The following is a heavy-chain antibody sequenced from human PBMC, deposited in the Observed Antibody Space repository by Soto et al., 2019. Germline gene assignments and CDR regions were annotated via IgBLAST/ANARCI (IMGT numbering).Heavy chain of an antibody. J-gene: IGHJ5*02. CDR2: FDPEDGET. CDR1: GYTLTELS. V-gene: IGHV1-24*01. Sequence: ASVKVSCKVSGYTLTELSMHWVRQAPGKGLEWMGGFDPEDGETIYAQKFQGRVTMTEDTSTDTAYMELSSLRSEDTAVYYCATAGKIAAAGRVWDNWFDPWGQGTLVTVPQ. CDR3: ATAGKIAAAGRVWDNWFDP. D-gene: IGHD6-13*01.